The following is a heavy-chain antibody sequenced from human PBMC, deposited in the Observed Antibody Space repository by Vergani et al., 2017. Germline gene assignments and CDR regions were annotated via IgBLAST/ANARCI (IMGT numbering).Heavy chain of an antibody. CDR3: ARSAYYYDSSGYFY. Sequence: QVQLPESGPGLVKPSQTLSLTCTVSGGSISSGDYYWSWIRQPPGKGLEWIGYIYYSGSTYYNPSLNSRVTMAVDTSKNQFSLKLRSVTAADTAVYYCARSAYYYDSSGYFYWGQGTLVTVSS. CDR1: GGSISSGDYY. D-gene: IGHD3-22*01. CDR2: IYYSGST. J-gene: IGHJ4*02. V-gene: IGHV4-30-4*08.